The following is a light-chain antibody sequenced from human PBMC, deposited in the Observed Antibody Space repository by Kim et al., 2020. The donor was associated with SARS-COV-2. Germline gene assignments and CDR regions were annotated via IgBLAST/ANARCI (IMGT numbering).Light chain of an antibody. CDR1: SSDVGHYNY. CDR2: DVN. V-gene: IGLV2-14*01. J-gene: IGLJ3*02. CDR3: SSYTTGSTWV. Sequence: QSALTQPAPVSGSPGQSITISCTGTSSDVGHYNYVSWYQQHPGKAPKLMIYDVNKRPSGVSNRFSGSKSGNTASLTISGLQAEDEADYYCSSYTTGSTWVFGGGTKLTVL.